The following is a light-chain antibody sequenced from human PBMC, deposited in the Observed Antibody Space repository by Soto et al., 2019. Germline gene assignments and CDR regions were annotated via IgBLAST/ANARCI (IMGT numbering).Light chain of an antibody. CDR1: QTINRY. CDR2: AAS. V-gene: IGKV1-39*01. CDR3: QQTYSSPWT. J-gene: IGKJ1*01. Sequence: IQMTKSPSSLSASVGDRVTITCRASQTINRYLSWYQQKPGKAPNLLISAASTLQAGVPSRFSGSESGTEFTLTISSLQPEDFATYYCQQTYSSPWTFGHGTKVEIK.